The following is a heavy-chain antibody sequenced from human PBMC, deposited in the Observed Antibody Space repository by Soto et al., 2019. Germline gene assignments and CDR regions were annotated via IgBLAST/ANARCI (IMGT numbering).Heavy chain of an antibody. J-gene: IGHJ3*02. D-gene: IGHD3-9*01. CDR1: GFTFSSYA. CDR2: ISGSGGST. V-gene: IGHV3-23*01. CDR3: AKGSVLRRYFDWLSKGDAFDI. Sequence: EVQLLESGGGLVQPGGSLRLSSAASGFTFSSYAMSWVRQAPGKGLEWVSAISGSGGSTYYADSVKGRFTISRDNSKNTLYLQMTSLRAEDTAVYYCAKGSVLRRYFDWLSKGDAFDIWGQGTMVTVSS.